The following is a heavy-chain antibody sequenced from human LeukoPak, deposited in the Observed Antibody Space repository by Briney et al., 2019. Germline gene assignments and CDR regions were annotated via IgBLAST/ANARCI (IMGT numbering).Heavy chain of an antibody. CDR1: GYTFTGYY. CDR2: INPNSGGT. J-gene: IGHJ4*02. CDR3: ARATLGFFWGYFDY. Sequence: GASVKVSCKASGYTFTGYYMHWVRQTPGQGLEWMGWINPNSGGTNYAQKFQGRVTMTRDTSISTAYMELSRLGSDDTAVYYCARATLGFFWGYFDYWGQGTLVTVSS. D-gene: IGHD3-16*01. V-gene: IGHV1-2*02.